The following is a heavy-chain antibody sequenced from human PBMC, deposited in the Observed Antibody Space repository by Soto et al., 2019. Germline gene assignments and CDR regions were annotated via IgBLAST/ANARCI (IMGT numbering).Heavy chain of an antibody. CDR1: GFTFSSYA. CDR3: VKDEHDGILRFFEWSTYFDY. CDR2: ISYDGSDI. D-gene: IGHD3-3*01. V-gene: IGHV3-30*18. J-gene: IGHJ4*02. Sequence: GGSLRLSCAASGFTFSSYAMHWVRQAPGKGLEWVAVISYDGSDIYFADSVKGRFTISRDNSKNTLYLQMNSLRAEDTAVYYCVKDEHDGILRFFEWSTYFDYWGQGSLVTVSS.